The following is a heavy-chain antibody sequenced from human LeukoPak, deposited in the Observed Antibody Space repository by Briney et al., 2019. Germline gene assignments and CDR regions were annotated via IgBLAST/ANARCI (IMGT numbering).Heavy chain of an antibody. V-gene: IGHV1-2*06. Sequence: ASVKVSCKASGYTFTVYYMHWVRQAPGQGLEWMGRINPNSGGTNYAQKFQGRVTMTRDTSISTAYMELSRLRSDDTAVYYCARARSAMDDYYFDYWGQGTLVTVSS. CDR1: GYTFTVYY. CDR3: ARARSAMDDYYFDY. CDR2: INPNSGGT. D-gene: IGHD5-18*01. J-gene: IGHJ4*02.